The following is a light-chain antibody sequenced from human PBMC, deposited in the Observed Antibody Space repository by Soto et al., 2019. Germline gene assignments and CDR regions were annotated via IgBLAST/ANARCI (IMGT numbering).Light chain of an antibody. CDR3: SSYTSSSTLVV. CDR1: SSDVGDYNY. Sequence: QSALTQPASVSGSPGQWITIYCTGTSSDVGDYNYVSWYQQDPGKAPKLMIYDVSNRPSGDSNRFSGSKSGNTASLTISGLQSEDEADYYCSSYTSSSTLVVFGGGTKLTVL. J-gene: IGLJ2*01. CDR2: DVS. V-gene: IGLV2-14*01.